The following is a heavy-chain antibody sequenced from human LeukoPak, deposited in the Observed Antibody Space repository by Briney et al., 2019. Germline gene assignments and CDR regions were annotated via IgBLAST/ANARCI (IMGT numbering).Heavy chain of an antibody. D-gene: IGHD6-6*01. CDR1: GFTFSSYG. CDR3: ARDRSSSGEFDY. J-gene: IGHJ4*02. Sequence: GGSLRLSCAASGFTFSSYGMHWVRQAPGKGLEWVAVIWYDGSNKYYADSVKGRFTISRDNSKNTLYLQMNSLRVEDTAVYYCARDRSSSGEFDYWGQGTLVTVSS. CDR2: IWYDGSNK. V-gene: IGHV3-33*01.